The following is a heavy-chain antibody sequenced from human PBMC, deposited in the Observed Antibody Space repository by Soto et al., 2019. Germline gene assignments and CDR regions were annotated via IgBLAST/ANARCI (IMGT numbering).Heavy chain of an antibody. CDR2: IIPIFGTA. J-gene: IGHJ4*02. CDR1: GGTFSSYA. V-gene: IGHV1-69*01. CDR3: ARLGSPMIDGGDY. D-gene: IGHD3-22*01. Sequence: QVQLVQSGAEVKKPGSSVKVSCKASGGTFSSYAISWVRQAPGQGLEWMGGIIPIFGTANYAQKFQGRVTITADESESTDYMELSSMRSEDTAVYYCARLGSPMIDGGDYWGQGTLVTVSS.